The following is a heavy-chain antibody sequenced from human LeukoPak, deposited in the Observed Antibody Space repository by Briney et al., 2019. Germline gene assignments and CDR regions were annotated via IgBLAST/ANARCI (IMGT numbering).Heavy chain of an antibody. CDR3: ARKYSSSWYDAPDI. J-gene: IGHJ3*02. V-gene: IGHV6-1*01. CDR1: GDTVSSHSPA. Sequence: SQTLSLTFALSGDTVSSHSPAWNWLRQSPSRGLEWLGRTYYRSKWYNDYAISVKSRITINPDTSKNQFSLQLNSVTPEDTAVYYCARKYSSSWYDAPDIWGQGTTVTVSS. D-gene: IGHD6-13*01. CDR2: TYYRSKWYN.